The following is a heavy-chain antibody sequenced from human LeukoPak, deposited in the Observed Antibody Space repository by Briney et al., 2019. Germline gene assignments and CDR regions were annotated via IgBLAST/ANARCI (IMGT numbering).Heavy chain of an antibody. J-gene: IGHJ4*02. CDR3: ARELATTPYYFDY. V-gene: IGHV1-69*13. CDR2: IIPIFGTA. Sequence: SVKVSCKASGYTFTSYGISWVRQAPGQGLEWMGGIIPIFGTANYAQKFQGRVTITADESTSTAYMELSSLRSEDTAVYYCARELATTPYYFDYWGQGTLVTVSS. D-gene: IGHD5-24*01. CDR1: GYTFTSYG.